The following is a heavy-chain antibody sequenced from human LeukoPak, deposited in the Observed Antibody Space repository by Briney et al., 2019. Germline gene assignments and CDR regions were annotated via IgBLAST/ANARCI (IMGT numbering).Heavy chain of an antibody. CDR3: AKDIVVVPAATFDY. D-gene: IGHD2-2*01. Sequence: GGSLRLSCAAPGFTFSSYAMNWVRRAPGKGLEWVSSISVSGSSTKFADSVMGRFTISRDNSKNTLYLQMNSLRAEDTAVYYCAKDIVVVPAATFDYWGQGTLVTVSS. J-gene: IGHJ4*02. V-gene: IGHV3-23*01. CDR2: ISVSGSST. CDR1: GFTFSSYA.